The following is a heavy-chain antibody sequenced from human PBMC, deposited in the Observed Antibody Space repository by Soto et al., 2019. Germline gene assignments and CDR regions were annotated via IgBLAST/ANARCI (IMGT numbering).Heavy chain of an antibody. CDR3: AKDLVAGGFGGSYYYYGMDV. CDR2: ISYDGSNK. CDR1: GFTFSSYG. D-gene: IGHD3-10*01. V-gene: IGHV3-30*18. J-gene: IGHJ6*02. Sequence: GGSLRLSCAASGFTFSSYGMHWVRQAPGKGLEWVAVISYDGSNKYYADSVKGRFTISRDNSKNTLYLQMNSLRAEDTAVYYCAKDLVAGGFGGSYYYYGMDVWGQGTTVTVSS.